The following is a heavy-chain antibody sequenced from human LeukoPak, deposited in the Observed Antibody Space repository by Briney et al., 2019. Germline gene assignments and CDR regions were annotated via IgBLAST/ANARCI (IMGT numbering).Heavy chain of an antibody. CDR2: IFPGDSDT. CDR1: EDTFNNYW. J-gene: IGHJ3*02. D-gene: IGHD1-14*01. CDR3: VRDRNGRYAFDI. Sequence: GESLKISCEASEDTFNNYWIAWVRQVPGKGLEWVGIIFPGDSDTRYSPSLQGHVTISADKSVSTAYLQWGSLKASDSAMYYCVRDRNGRYAFDIWRLGTRVTVSS. V-gene: IGHV5-51*01.